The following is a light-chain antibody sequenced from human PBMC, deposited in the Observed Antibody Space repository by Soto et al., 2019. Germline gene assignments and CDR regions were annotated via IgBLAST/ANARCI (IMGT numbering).Light chain of an antibody. Sequence: QSVLTQPPSSSGSPGQSVTISCTGTISDVGGYNFVSWYQHFPGKAPKLIIYEVTKRPSGVPDRFSGSKSGNTASLTVSGLQTDDEADYYCSSYGGSNNFVFGTGTKVTVL. CDR2: EVT. CDR1: ISDVGGYNF. J-gene: IGLJ1*01. V-gene: IGLV2-8*01. CDR3: SSYGGSNNFV.